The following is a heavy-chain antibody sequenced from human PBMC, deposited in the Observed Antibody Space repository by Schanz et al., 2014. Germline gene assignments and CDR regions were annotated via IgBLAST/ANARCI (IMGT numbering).Heavy chain of an antibody. CDR3: ARGYGDSPTDF. D-gene: IGHD4-17*01. CDR2: IIPILGIA. Sequence: VQLEPSGAEVKKPGSSVKVSCKASGGTFSSFGINWVRQAPGQGLEWMGRIIPILGIANYAQKFQGRVTITANRSTSTAYMELSSLRSEDTAVYYCARGYGDSPTDFWGQGTLVTVSS. J-gene: IGHJ4*02. V-gene: IGHV1-69*04. CDR1: GGTFSSFG.